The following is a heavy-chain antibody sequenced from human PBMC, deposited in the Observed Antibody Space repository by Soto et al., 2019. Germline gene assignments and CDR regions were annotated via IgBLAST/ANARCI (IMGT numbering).Heavy chain of an antibody. V-gene: IGHV4-31*03. D-gene: IGHD3-22*01. J-gene: IGHJ4*02. CDR3: ARAPPYYDSSGYEPSSFDY. CDR1: GGSISSGGYY. Sequence: QVQLQESGPGLVKPSQTLSLTCTVSGGSISSGGYYWSWIRQHPGKGLEWIGYIYYSGSTYYNPSLKSRVTISVDTSKNQFSLKLSSVTAADTAVYYCARAPPYYDSSGYEPSSFDYWGQGTLVTVSS. CDR2: IYYSGST.